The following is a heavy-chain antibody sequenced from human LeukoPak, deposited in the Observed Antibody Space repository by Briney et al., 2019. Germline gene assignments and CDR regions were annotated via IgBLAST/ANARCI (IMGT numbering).Heavy chain of an antibody. CDR2: ISGSAGST. J-gene: IGHJ4*02. CDR3: AILKADHSLRDY. Sequence: RGSLRLSCAASGFTFSSYGMSWVRQAPGEGLEWVSSISGSAGSTYYADSLKGRFTISRDNSKNTLFLQMSGLRAEDTALYYCAILKADHSLRDYWGQGTLVTVSS. V-gene: IGHV3-23*01. CDR1: GFTFSSYG. D-gene: IGHD3-9*01.